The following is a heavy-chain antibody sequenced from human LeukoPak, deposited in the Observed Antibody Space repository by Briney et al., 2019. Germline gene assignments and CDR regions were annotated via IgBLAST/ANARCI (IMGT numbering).Heavy chain of an antibody. CDR1: GYTFTDYY. V-gene: IGHV1-69-2*01. D-gene: IGHD4-23*01. Sequence: ASVKVSCKVSGYTFTDYYMHWVQQAPGKGLEWMGLVDPEDGETIYAEKFQGRVTITADTSTDTAYMELSSLRSEDTTVYYCATAVATTEIDYWGQGTLVTVSS. J-gene: IGHJ4*02. CDR3: ATAVATTEIDY. CDR2: VDPEDGET.